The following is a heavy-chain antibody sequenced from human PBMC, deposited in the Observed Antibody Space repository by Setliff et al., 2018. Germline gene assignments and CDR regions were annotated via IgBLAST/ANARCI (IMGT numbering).Heavy chain of an antibody. CDR1: GFTFSDHY. CDR3: IRDTHMSGAYYFDY. Sequence: GGSLRLSCAVSGFTFSDHYMDWVRQVPGKGLEWAGRSRDKGNSYTTEYAASVKGRFTISRDASKNSLFLQMNSLKTEDTAVYYCIRDTHMSGAYYFDYWGQGTLVTVSS. CDR2: SRDKGNSYTT. V-gene: IGHV3-72*01. J-gene: IGHJ4*02. D-gene: IGHD1-26*01.